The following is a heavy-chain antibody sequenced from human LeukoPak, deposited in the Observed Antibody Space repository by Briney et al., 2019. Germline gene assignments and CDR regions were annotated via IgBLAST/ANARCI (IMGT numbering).Heavy chain of an antibody. CDR1: GGSISSSSYY. Sequence: SETLSLTCTVSGGSISSSSYYWGWIRQPPGKGLEWIGSIYYSGSTYYNPSLKSRVTISVDTSKNQFSLKLSSVTAADTAVYYCARIRSIPAPFDPWGQGTLVTVSS. CDR3: ARIRSIPAPFDP. J-gene: IGHJ5*02. CDR2: IYYSGST. V-gene: IGHV4-39*07. D-gene: IGHD2-2*01.